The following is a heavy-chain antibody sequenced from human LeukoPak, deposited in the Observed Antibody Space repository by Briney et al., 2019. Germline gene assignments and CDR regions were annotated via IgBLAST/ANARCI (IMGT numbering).Heavy chain of an antibody. D-gene: IGHD3-10*01. CDR2: ISGSGGST. CDR3: AKDWDYYGSGSYSDY. CDR1: GFTFCSYA. J-gene: IGHJ4*02. V-gene: IGHV3-23*01. Sequence: GGSLTLSCAASGFTFCSYAMRWVRQAPGKGLEWVSSISGSGGSTYYADSVKVRFTISRDNSKTTLYLQMNSLRAEDTAVYYCAKDWDYYGSGSYSDYWGQGTLVTVSS.